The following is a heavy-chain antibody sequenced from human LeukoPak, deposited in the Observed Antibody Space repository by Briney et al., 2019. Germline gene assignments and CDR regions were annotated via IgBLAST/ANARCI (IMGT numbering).Heavy chain of an antibody. CDR1: GDSISSYY. Sequence: PSETLSLTCTVSGDSISSYYWSWIRQPPGKGLEWIGYIYYNGNTNYNPSLKSRVTISVDTSKNQFSLKLSTVTAADTAVYYCARHLYGGRYYFDYWGQGTLVTVSS. CDR3: ARHLYGGRYYFDY. D-gene: IGHD4-23*01. J-gene: IGHJ4*02. V-gene: IGHV4-59*08. CDR2: IYYNGNT.